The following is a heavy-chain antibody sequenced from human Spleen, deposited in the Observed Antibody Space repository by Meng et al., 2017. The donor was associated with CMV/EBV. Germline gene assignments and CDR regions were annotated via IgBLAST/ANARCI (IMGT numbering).Heavy chain of an antibody. D-gene: IGHD2-2*01. CDR1: GFTFSSFT. Sequence: GGSLRLSCAASGFTFSSFTMNWVRQAPGKGLEWVSSISSRSSYIYYADSVRGRFTISRDNAKNSLYLQMNSLGAEDTGVYYCARDGGYCSSTNCPILHNWFDPWGQGTLVTVSS. V-gene: IGHV3-21*01. J-gene: IGHJ5*02. CDR3: ARDGGYCSSTNCPILHNWFDP. CDR2: ISSRSSYI.